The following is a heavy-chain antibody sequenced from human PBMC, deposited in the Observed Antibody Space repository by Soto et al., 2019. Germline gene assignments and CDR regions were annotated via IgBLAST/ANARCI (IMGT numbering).Heavy chain of an antibody. CDR2: INPNSGGT. CDR3: ARDYDSSGYPRYYFDY. V-gene: IGHV1-2*04. J-gene: IGHJ4*02. D-gene: IGHD3-22*01. CDR1: GYTFTGYY. Sequence: QVQLVQSGAEVKKPGASVKVSCKASGYTFTGYYMHWVRQAPGQGLEWMGWINPNSGGTNYAQKFQGWVTMTTDTPISTAYRELSRLGSDDTAVYYGARDYDSSGYPRYYFDYWGQGTLVTVSS.